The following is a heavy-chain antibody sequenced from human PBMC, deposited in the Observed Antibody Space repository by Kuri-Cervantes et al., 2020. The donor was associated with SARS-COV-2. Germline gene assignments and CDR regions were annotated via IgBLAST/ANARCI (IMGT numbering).Heavy chain of an antibody. CDR2: IYSGGST. D-gene: IGHD3-10*01. CDR3: ARDYYGSGSYSGLVGY. Sequence: GGSLRLSCAASGFTVSSNYMSWVRQAPGKGLEWVSVIYSGGSTYYADSVKGRFTISRDNSKNTLYLQMGSLRAEDMAVYYCARDYYGSGSYSGLVGYWGQGTLVTVSS. CDR1: GFTVSSNY. V-gene: IGHV3-53*05. J-gene: IGHJ4*02.